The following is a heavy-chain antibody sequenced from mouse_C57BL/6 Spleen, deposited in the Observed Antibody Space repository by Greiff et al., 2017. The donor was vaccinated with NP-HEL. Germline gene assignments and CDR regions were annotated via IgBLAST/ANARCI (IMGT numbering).Heavy chain of an antibody. Sequence: EVHLVESGGGLVKPGGSLKLSCAASGFTFSSYTMSWVRQTPEKRLEWVATISGGGGNTYYPDSVKGRFTISRDNAKNTLYLQMSSLRSEDTALYYCARQGLRAYFDYWGQGTTLTVSS. J-gene: IGHJ2*01. D-gene: IGHD1-1*01. V-gene: IGHV5-9*01. CDR2: ISGGGGNT. CDR1: GFTFSSYT. CDR3: ARQGLRAYFDY.